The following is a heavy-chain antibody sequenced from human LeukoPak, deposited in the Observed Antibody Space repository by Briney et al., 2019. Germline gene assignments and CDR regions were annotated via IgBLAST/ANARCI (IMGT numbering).Heavy chain of an antibody. Sequence: PGGSLRLSCAASGFTFKNYGMHWVRQAPAKGLEWVAVISYDGSNKYYVDSVKGRFTISRDDSKNTLYLQVNSLRADDTAMYYCAKSGLAAAGQRGYFDYWGQGTLVTVSS. CDR1: GFTFKNYG. J-gene: IGHJ4*02. CDR3: AKSGLAAAGQRGYFDY. CDR2: ISYDGSNK. D-gene: IGHD6-13*01. V-gene: IGHV3-30*18.